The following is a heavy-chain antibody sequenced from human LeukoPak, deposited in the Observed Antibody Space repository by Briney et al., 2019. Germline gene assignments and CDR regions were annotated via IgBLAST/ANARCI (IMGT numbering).Heavy chain of an antibody. Sequence: GASVKVSFKASGYTLTTYGISWVRQAPGQGLEWMGWISTYNGNTNYAQKFQGRVTMTTDTSTSTAHLELRSLRSDDTAVYYCARKACYGDCYNLDYWGQGSLVTVSS. CDR1: GYTLTTYG. CDR2: ISTYNGNT. CDR3: ARKACYGDCYNLDY. J-gene: IGHJ4*02. D-gene: IGHD2-21*02. V-gene: IGHV1-18*01.